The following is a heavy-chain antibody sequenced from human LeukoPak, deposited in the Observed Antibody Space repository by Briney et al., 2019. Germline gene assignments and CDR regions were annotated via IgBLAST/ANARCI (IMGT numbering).Heavy chain of an antibody. J-gene: IGHJ4*02. CDR3: ARPTNPKGRYSSGWGWRGFDY. D-gene: IGHD6-19*01. Sequence: GGSLRPSCAASGFTFSSYAMHWVRQAPGKGLEWVAVISYDGSNKYYADSVKGRFTISRDNSKNTLYLQMNSLRAEDTAVYYCARPTNPKGRYSSGWGWRGFDYWGQGTLVTVSS. CDR1: GFTFSSYA. V-gene: IGHV3-30-3*01. CDR2: ISYDGSNK.